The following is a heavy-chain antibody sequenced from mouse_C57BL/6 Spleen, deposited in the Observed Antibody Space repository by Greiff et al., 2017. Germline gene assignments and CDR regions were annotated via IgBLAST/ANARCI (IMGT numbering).Heavy chain of an antibody. V-gene: IGHV1-69*01. CDR3: AGWGYYAAG. CDR2: IDPSDSYT. D-gene: IGHD2-3*01. Sequence: QVQLKQPGAELVMPGASVKLSCKASGYTFTSHWMHWVKQRPGQGLEWIGEIDPSDSYTNYNQKFKGKSTWTVDKSSSTAYMQRSSLTSEDSAVYYCAGWGYYAAGWGQGTLVTVSA. CDR1: GYTFTSHW. J-gene: IGHJ3*01.